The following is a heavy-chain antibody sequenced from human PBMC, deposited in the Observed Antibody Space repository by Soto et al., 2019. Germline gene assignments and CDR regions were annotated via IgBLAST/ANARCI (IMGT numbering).Heavy chain of an antibody. CDR1: GYTFTGYY. CDR2: INTNSGGT. Sequence: QVLLVQSGAEVKKPGASVKVSCKASGYTFTGYYMHWVRQAPGQGLEWMGWINTNSGGTNYAQKLCGWVSLTRDTSISTAYMELSRLRSEDTAVYYCARDYLALHGLYAGAFDIWGQGRMVTVSS. D-gene: IGHD1-1*01. J-gene: IGHJ3*02. V-gene: IGHV1-2*04. CDR3: ARDYLALHGLYAGAFDI.